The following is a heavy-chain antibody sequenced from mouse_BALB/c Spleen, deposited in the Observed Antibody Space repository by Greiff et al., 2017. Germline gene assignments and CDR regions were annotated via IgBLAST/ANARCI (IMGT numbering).Heavy chain of an antibody. D-gene: IGHD4-1*01. Sequence: EVKLVESGPGLVKPSQSLSLTCTVTGYSITSDYAWNWIRQFPGNKLEWMGYISYSGSTSYNPSLKSRISITRDTSKNQFFLQLNSVTTEDTATYYCARGLGFDYWGQGTTLTVSS. V-gene: IGHV3-2*02. CDR3: ARGLGFDY. CDR1: GYSITSDYA. CDR2: ISYSGST. J-gene: IGHJ2*01.